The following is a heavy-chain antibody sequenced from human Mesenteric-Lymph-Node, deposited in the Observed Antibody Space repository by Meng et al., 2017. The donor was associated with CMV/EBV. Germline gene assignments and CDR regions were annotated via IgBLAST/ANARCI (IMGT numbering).Heavy chain of an antibody. V-gene: IGHV4-38-2*02. Sequence: GSLRLSCSVSGYSISSGYYWGWVRQSPEKGLEWIGSIFYSGSTYYNPSLKSRVTISVDTSKNQFSLKLSSVTAADTAVYYCARERPSVGATDYWGQGTLVTVSS. J-gene: IGHJ4*02. D-gene: IGHD1-26*01. CDR2: IFYSGST. CDR3: ARERPSVGATDY. CDR1: GYSISSGYY.